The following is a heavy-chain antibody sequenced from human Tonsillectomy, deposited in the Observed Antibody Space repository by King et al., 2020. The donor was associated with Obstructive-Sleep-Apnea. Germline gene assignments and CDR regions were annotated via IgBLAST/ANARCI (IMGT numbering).Heavy chain of an antibody. J-gene: IGHJ4*02. V-gene: IGHV3-30*15. CDR1: GFTFSSYA. Sequence: VQLVESGGGVVKPGRSLRLSCAASGFTFSSYAVHWVRQAPGKGLEWVAVISYDGSRKYYADSVKGRFTISRDSSRNTVYLQMSSLRAEDTALYYCSRDRNDYADHWGQGTLVTVSS. CDR3: SRDRNDYADH. CDR2: ISYDGSRK.